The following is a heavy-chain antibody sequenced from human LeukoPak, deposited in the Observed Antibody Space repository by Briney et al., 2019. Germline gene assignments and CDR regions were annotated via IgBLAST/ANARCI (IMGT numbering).Heavy chain of an antibody. CDR1: GYSFITYW. CDR2: IYPADSNT. CDR3: ARTDSSGFRFDS. V-gene: IGHV5-51*04. Sequence: GESLKISCKASGYSFITYWIGWVRQVPGKGLEWMGIIYPADSNTRYSPSFQGQVTISADKPISTAYLQWSSLEASDTAMYYCARTDSSGFRFDSWGQGTLVTVSS. J-gene: IGHJ4*02. D-gene: IGHD3-22*01.